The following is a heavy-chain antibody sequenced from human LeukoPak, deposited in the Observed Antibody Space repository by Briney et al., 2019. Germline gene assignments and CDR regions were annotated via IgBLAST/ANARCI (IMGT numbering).Heavy chain of an antibody. V-gene: IGHV4-61*02. J-gene: IGHJ4*02. Sequence: PSQTLSLTCTVSGGSISSGSYYWSWIRQPAGKGLEWIGRIYTSGSTNYNPSLKSRVTISVDTSKNQFSLKLSSVTAADTAVYYCARHKGKRQQLVFDYWGQGTLVTVSS. CDR1: GGSISSGSYY. CDR3: ARHKGKRQQLVFDY. CDR2: IYTSGST. D-gene: IGHD6-13*01.